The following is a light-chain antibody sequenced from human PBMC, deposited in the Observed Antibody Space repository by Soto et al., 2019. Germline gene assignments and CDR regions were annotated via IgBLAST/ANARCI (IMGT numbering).Light chain of an antibody. CDR1: SSNIGENP. Sequence: QSVLTQPPSSSGAPGQRVTISCSGSSSNIGENPVNWYQHLPGTAPKVLINRDDQRPSGVPDRFSGSKSGTFASLAISGLQSEDESDYYCAAWDDSLDAWVFGGGTQLTVL. J-gene: IGLJ3*02. CDR3: AAWDDSLDAWV. CDR2: RDD. V-gene: IGLV1-44*01.